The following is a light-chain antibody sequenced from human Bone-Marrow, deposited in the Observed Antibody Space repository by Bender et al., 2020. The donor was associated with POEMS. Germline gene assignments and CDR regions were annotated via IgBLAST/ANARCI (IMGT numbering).Light chain of an antibody. CDR2: DVA. CDR3: CSHTTNDTLI. Sequence: QSALTQPASVSGPPGQSLTISCTGSENDIATYNYISWYQQYPGKAPKLIIYDVAKRPSGIPFRFSASRSGDTASLTIYRVRPEDEADYYCCSHTTNDTLIFGGGTRLTVL. CDR1: ENDIATYNY. J-gene: IGLJ2*01. V-gene: IGLV2-14*03.